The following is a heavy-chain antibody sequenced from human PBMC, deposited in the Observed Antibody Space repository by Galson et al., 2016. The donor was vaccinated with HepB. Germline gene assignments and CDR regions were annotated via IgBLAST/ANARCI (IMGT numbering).Heavy chain of an antibody. CDR2: INAGNGDT. V-gene: IGHV1-3*01. CDR3: ARQDYDFWSAIKYYYYYYMDV. D-gene: IGHD3-3*01. J-gene: IGHJ6*03. Sequence: SCKASGYTFTNYPIHWVRQAPGQRLEWMGWINAGNGDTKYSQKFQGRVTITRDTSASTAHMELSSLRSEDTAVYYCARQDYDFWSAIKYYYYYYMDVWGKGTTVTVSS. CDR1: GYTFTNYP.